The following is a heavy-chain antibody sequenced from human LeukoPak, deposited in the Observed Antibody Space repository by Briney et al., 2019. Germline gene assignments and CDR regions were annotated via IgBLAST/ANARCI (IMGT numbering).Heavy chain of an antibody. D-gene: IGHD5-24*01. J-gene: IGHJ4*02. CDR2: IGIDSGNT. CDR3: ARDYKYAFDN. Sequence: GGSLRLSCAPSGFTFSDYSMNWVRQAPGKGLEWISYIGIDSGNTNYADSVKGRFTISGDKAKNSLYLQMNSLRVEDTAVYYCARDYKYAFDNWGQGTLVTVSS. V-gene: IGHV3-48*01. CDR1: GFTFSDYS.